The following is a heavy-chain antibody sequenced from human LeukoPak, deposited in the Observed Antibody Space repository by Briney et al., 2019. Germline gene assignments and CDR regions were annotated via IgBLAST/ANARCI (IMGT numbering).Heavy chain of an antibody. D-gene: IGHD3-10*01. CDR1: GYTFTGYY. J-gene: IGHJ4*02. CDR2: INPNSGGT. Sequence: GASVKVSCKASGYTFTGYYMHWVRQAPGQGLEWMGWINPNSGGTNYAQKFQGRVTLTRDTSISTAYMELSSLRSDDTAVYYCARAHHYFGSGHDYWGQGTLVTVSS. CDR3: ARAHHYFGSGHDY. V-gene: IGHV1-2*02.